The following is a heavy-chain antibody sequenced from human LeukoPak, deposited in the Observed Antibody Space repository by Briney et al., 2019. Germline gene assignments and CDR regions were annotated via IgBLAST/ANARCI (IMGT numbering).Heavy chain of an antibody. Sequence: ASVKVSCKASGYTFSNHDINWVRQAPGQGLEWMGRMNLSNGKADYALKFQGRVSMTRNTSTRTAYMELTSLKSDDTAVYFCARTPFDYWGQGTLVTVTS. CDR2: MNLSNGKA. V-gene: IGHV1-8*01. CDR1: GYTFSNHD. CDR3: ARTPFDY. J-gene: IGHJ4*02.